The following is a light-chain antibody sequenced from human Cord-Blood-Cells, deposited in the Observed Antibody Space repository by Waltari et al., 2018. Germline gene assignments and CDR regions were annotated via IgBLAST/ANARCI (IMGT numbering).Light chain of an antibody. CDR1: SSDVGGYNY. V-gene: IGLV2-8*01. CDR2: KVS. J-gene: IGLJ3*02. Sequence: QSALTQPPSASGSPGQSVTISCTGTSSDVGGYNYVSWYQQHPGKAPKLMIYKVSTRPSGVPCRFSGSKSGNTASLTVSGLQAEDGADYYCSSYAGSNNWVFGGGTKLTVL. CDR3: SSYAGSNNWV.